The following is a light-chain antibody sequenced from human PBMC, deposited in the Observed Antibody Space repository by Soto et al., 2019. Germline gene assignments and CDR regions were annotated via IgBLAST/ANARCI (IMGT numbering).Light chain of an antibody. CDR1: QSISSW. CDR2: DAS. Sequence: DIQMTQSPSTLSASVGDRVTITCRASQSISSWLAWYQQKPGKAPKLLIYDASSLESGVPSRFSGSGSWTEFTLTISSLQPDDFATDYCQQYNSYSWTFGQGTKVEIK. J-gene: IGKJ1*01. V-gene: IGKV1-5*01. CDR3: QQYNSYSWT.